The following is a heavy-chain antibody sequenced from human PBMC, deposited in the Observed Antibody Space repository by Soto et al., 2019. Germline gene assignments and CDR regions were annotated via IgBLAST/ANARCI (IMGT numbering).Heavy chain of an antibody. CDR2: IYPGDSDT. V-gene: IGHV5-51*01. Sequence: PGESLKISCKGSGYSFTSYWIGWVRQMPGKGLEWMGIIYPGDSDTRYSPSFQGQVTISADKSISTAYLQWSSLKASDTAMYYCARGGRGYSSGWYHYYGMDVWGQGTTVTVSS. CDR1: GYSFTSYW. CDR3: ARGGRGYSSGWYHYYGMDV. D-gene: IGHD6-19*01. J-gene: IGHJ6*02.